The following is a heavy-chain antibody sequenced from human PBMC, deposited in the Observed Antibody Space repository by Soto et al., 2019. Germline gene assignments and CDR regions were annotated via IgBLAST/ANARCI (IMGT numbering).Heavy chain of an antibody. CDR1: GYSFTTYG. CDR3: AREGPAPYYYYGMDV. J-gene: IGHJ6*02. V-gene: IGHV1-18*01. Sequence: ASVKVSCKXSGYSFTTYGISWVRQAPGQGLEWMGWISGYNGNTNYAQKLKGRLTMTTDTSTSTAYMELRSLTSDDTAVYYCAREGPAPYYYYGMDVWGQGTTVTVSS. CDR2: ISGYNGNT.